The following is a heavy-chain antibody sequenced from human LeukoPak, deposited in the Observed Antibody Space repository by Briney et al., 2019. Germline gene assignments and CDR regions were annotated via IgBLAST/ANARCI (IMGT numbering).Heavy chain of an antibody. CDR3: AKAKFPIFGVVIDY. V-gene: IGHV3-9*01. Sequence: GRSLRLSCAASGFTFDDYAMHWVRQAPGKGLEWVSGISWNSGSIGYADSVKGRFTISRDNAKNSLYLQMNSLRAEDTALYYCAKAKFPIFGVVIDYWAREPWSPSPQ. J-gene: IGHJ4*02. CDR2: ISWNSGSI. CDR1: GFTFDDYA. D-gene: IGHD3-3*01.